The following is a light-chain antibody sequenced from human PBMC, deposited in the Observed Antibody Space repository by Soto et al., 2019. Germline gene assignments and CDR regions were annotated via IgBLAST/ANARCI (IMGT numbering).Light chain of an antibody. V-gene: IGKV3D-15*01. CDR1: RGISSN. Sequence: IVMTQSPATLSVAPGERATLACRASRGISSNLAWYQQKPGQAPRLLIYDASNRATGIPARFSGSGSGTDFTLTISSLQPEDFATYYCLQDHNYPWTFGQGTKVDIK. CDR3: LQDHNYPWT. J-gene: IGKJ1*01. CDR2: DAS.